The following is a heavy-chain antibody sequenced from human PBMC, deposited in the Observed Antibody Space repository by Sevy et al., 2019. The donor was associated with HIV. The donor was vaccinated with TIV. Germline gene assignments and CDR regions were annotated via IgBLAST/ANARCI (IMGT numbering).Heavy chain of an antibody. CDR2: IYPGDSDT. Sequence: GESLKISCKGSGYSFTNYWIAWVRKMPGKGLEWRGIIYPGDSDTRYNPSFQGQVTIQADKSMDTAYLQWGSLKASDTAMYYCARRSSGAIWYFDLWGRGTLVTVSS. D-gene: IGHD3-10*01. J-gene: IGHJ2*01. V-gene: IGHV5-51*01. CDR1: GYSFTNYW. CDR3: ARRSSGAIWYFDL.